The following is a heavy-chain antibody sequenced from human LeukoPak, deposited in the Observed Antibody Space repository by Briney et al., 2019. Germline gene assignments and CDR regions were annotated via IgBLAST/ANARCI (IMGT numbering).Heavy chain of an antibody. CDR2: FYTSGST. J-gene: IGHJ4*02. D-gene: IGHD3-22*01. CDR3: ARDRYYYDSSGYYQLDY. CDR1: DDSITMYY. Sequence: TSETLSLTCTVSDDSITMYYWSWIRQPAGKGLEWIGRFYTSGSTNYNPSLKSRVTMSVDTSKNQFSLKLSSVTAADTAVYYCARDRYYYDSSGYYQLDYWGQGTLVTVSS. V-gene: IGHV4-4*07.